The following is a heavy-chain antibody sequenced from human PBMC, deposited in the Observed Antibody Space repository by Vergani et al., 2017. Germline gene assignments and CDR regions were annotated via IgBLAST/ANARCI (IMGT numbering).Heavy chain of an antibody. CDR3: ARRYCSSTSCTHGGFDY. D-gene: IGHD2-2*01. CDR2: IIPIFGTA. J-gene: IGHJ4*02. V-gene: IGHV1-69*01. CDR1: GGTFSRYA. Sequence: QVQLVQSGAEVKKPGSSVKVSCKASGGTFSRYAISWVRHAPGQGLEWRGGIIPIFGTAKYAQKCQGRVTITADESTSTAYMGLSSLRSEDTAVYYCARRYCSSTSCTHGGFDYWGQGTLVTVSS.